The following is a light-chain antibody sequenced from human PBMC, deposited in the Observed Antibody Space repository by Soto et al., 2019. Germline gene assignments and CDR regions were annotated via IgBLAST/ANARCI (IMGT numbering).Light chain of an antibody. CDR1: QTVSRY. CDR2: DAS. Sequence: IVLTQSPATLSLSPGERATLSCRASQTVSRYLAWYQQKPGQAPRLLIYDASNRATGIPARFSGSGSGTDFTLTISRLEPEDFAMYYCQQCGGSPTFGQGTKVDIK. CDR3: QQCGGSPT. J-gene: IGKJ1*01. V-gene: IGKV3-11*01.